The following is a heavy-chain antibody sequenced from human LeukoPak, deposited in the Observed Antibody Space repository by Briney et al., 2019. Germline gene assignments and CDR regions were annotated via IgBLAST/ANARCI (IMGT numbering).Heavy chain of an antibody. J-gene: IGHJ6*03. CDR2: ISWNGGST. V-gene: IGHV3-20*04. CDR3: ARVGGVEATFINYDYMDV. CDR1: GFTFDDYG. Sequence: GGSLRLSCAASGFTFDDYGMSWVRQAPGRGLEWVSGISWNGGSTGYAESVKGRFTNSRDNAKKSLYLQMNSLRAEDTALDYCARVGGVEATFINYDYMDVWGKGTKVTVSS. D-gene: IGHD1-26*01.